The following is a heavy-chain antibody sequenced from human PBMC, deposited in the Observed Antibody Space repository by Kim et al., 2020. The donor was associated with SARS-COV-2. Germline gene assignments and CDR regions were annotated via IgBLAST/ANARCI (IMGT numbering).Heavy chain of an antibody. Sequence: SETLSLTCTVSGGSISSSSYYWGWIRQPPGKGLEWIGSIYYSGSTYYNPSLKSRVTISVDTSKNQFSLKLSSVTAADTAVYYCARHGRPGIAVAGAMFDPWGQGTLVTVSS. V-gene: IGHV4-39*01. CDR2: IYYSGST. CDR1: GGSISSSSYY. J-gene: IGHJ5*02. D-gene: IGHD6-19*01. CDR3: ARHGRPGIAVAGAMFDP.